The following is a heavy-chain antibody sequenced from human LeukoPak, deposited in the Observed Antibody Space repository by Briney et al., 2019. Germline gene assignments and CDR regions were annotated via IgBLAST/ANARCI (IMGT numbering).Heavy chain of an antibody. J-gene: IGHJ5*02. CDR2: ISSSSSTI. Sequence: PSGGTLRLSCAASGFTFSSYSMNWVRQAPGKGLEWVSYISSSSSTIYYADSVKGRFTISRDNAKNSLYLQMNSLRAEDTAVYYCARESDYGDYVVSWFDPWGQGTLVTVSS. D-gene: IGHD4-17*01. CDR3: ARESDYGDYVVSWFDP. CDR1: GFTFSSYS. V-gene: IGHV3-48*01.